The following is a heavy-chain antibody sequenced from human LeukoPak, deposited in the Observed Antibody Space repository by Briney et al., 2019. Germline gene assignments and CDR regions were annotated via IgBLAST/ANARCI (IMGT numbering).Heavy chain of an antibody. V-gene: IGHV1-18*01. D-gene: IGHD6-13*01. Sequence: ASVKVSCKASGYTSTSYGISWVRQAPGQGLEWMGWISAYNGNTNYAQKFQGRVTMTTDTSTSTGYMELRSLRSDDTAVYYCARDGNQRYSRSWYGGSLPSLIDYWGQGTLVTVSS. CDR3: ARDGNQRYSRSWYGGSLPSLIDY. J-gene: IGHJ4*02. CDR1: GYTSTSYG. CDR2: ISAYNGNT.